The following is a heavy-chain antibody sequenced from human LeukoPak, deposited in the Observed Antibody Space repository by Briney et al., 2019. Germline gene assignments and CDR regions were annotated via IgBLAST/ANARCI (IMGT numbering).Heavy chain of an antibody. CDR2: ISGYNGDT. CDR3: ARTCSGSACYVIY. Sequence: ASVKVSCKASGYTFSNYGITWVRQAPGQGLGWMGLISGYNGDTNYAQKFQGRVTITTETSASTAYMELRSLRSDDTAVYYCARTCSGSACYVIYWGQGTLLTVSS. D-gene: IGHD2-2*01. V-gene: IGHV1-18*01. J-gene: IGHJ4*02. CDR1: GYTFSNYG.